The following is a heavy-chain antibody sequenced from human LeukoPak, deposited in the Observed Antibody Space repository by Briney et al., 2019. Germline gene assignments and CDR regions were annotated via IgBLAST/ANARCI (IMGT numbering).Heavy chain of an antibody. Sequence: GGSLRLSCAASGFTFSNLWMSWVRQAPGKGLKWVANIKQDGSEKYYVDSVKGRFTISRDNAKNSLYLQMNSLRAEDTAVYYCARDSRGRSNWFDPWGQGTLVTVSS. CDR2: IKQDGSEK. D-gene: IGHD3-16*01. J-gene: IGHJ5*02. CDR3: ARDSRGRSNWFDP. CDR1: GFTFSNLW. V-gene: IGHV3-7*01.